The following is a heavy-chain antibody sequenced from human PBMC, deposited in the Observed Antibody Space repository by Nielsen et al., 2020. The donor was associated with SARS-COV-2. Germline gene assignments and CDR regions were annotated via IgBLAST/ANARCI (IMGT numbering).Heavy chain of an antibody. CDR1: GGSISSGGYY. D-gene: IGHD3-22*01. Sequence: SETLSLTCTVSGGSISSGGYYWSWIRQHPGKGLEWIGSTYYSGSTYYNPSLKSLVTISVDTSQNQFSLKLSSVTAADTAVYYCARGKRITMIVVVKAIDAFDIWGQGTMVTVSS. CDR3: ARGKRITMIVVVKAIDAFDI. J-gene: IGHJ3*02. V-gene: IGHV4-31*01. CDR2: TYYSGST.